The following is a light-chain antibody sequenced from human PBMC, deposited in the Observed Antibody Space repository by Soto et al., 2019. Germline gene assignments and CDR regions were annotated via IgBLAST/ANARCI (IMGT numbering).Light chain of an antibody. Sequence: EIVLTQSPATLSLSPGERATLSCRASQSVSRYLAWYQQKHGQAHRLLIYDASNRATGIPARFSGSGSGTDFDLTISSREPEDFAVYYCQQRSNWPPKYTFGQGTKLEIK. CDR3: QQRSNWPPKYT. J-gene: IGKJ2*01. V-gene: IGKV3-11*01. CDR2: DAS. CDR1: QSVSRY.